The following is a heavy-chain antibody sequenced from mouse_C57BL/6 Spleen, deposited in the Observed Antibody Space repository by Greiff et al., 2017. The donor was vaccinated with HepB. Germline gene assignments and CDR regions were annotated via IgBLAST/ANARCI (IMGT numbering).Heavy chain of an antibody. CDR2: IYWDDDK. CDR3: ARRAGDYDDGFAY. Sequence: QVTLKESGPGILQSSQTLSLTCSFSGFSLSTSGMGVSWIRQPSGKGLEWLAHIYWDDDKRYNPSLKSRLPISKDTSRNQVFLKITSVDTADTATYYCARRAGDYDDGFAYWGQGTLVTVSA. V-gene: IGHV8-12*01. CDR1: GFSLSTSGMG. J-gene: IGHJ3*01. D-gene: IGHD2-4*01.